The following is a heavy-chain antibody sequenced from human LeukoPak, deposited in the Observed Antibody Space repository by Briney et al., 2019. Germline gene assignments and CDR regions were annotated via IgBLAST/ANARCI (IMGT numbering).Heavy chain of an antibody. Sequence: SETLSPTCTVSGGSISSYYWSWIRQPPGKGLEWIGYIYYSGSTNYNPSLKSRVTISVDTSKNQFSLKLSSVTAADTAVYYCAGCQGRYGGGSCYVSGFDYWGQGTLATVSS. J-gene: IGHJ4*02. CDR3: AGCQGRYGGGSCYVSGFDY. CDR1: GGSISSYY. V-gene: IGHV4-59*01. D-gene: IGHD2-15*01. CDR2: IYYSGST.